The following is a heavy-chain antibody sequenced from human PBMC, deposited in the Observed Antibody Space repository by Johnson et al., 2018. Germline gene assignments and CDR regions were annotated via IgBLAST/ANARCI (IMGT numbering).Heavy chain of an antibody. D-gene: IGHD2-2*01. J-gene: IGHJ6*02. CDR1: GGSISSSSYY. CDR3: ARSSSWPLAAKYYGMDV. Sequence: QVQLQESGPGLVKPSETLSLTCTVSGGSISSSSYYWGWIRQPPGKGLEWIGSIYYSGSTYYNPSLKSRVTISVDTATNQFSLKLRSVTAAETAVYSCARSSSWPLAAKYYGMDVWGQGTTVTVSS. CDR2: IYYSGST. V-gene: IGHV4-39*01.